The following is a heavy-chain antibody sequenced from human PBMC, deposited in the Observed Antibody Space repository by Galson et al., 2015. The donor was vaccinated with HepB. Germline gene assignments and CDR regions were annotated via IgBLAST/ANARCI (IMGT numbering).Heavy chain of an antibody. D-gene: IGHD4-11*01. V-gene: IGHV3-7*01. CDR2: IKQDGSET. J-gene: IGHJ4*02. CDR3: ARGLGSNYGGGDY. CDR1: GFTFSNYW. Sequence: SLRLSCAASGFTFSNYWMTWVRQAPGKGLEWVANIKQDGSETYYVDSVKGRFTTSRDNAENSLYLQMNSLRAEDTAVYYCARGLGSNYGGGDYWGQGTLVTVSS.